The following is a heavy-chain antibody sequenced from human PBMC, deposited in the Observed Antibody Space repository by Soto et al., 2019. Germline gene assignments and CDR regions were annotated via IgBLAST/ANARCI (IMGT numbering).Heavy chain of an antibody. CDR1: GYTFTGYY. Sequence: GASVKVSCKASGYTFTGYYMHWVRQAPGQGLEWMGWINPNSGGTNHAQKFQGWVTMTRDTSISTAYMELSRLRSDDTAVYYCARAMIKRVDAFDIWGQGTMVTVSS. CDR2: INPNSGGT. CDR3: ARAMIKRVDAFDI. J-gene: IGHJ3*02. D-gene: IGHD3-22*01. V-gene: IGHV1-2*04.